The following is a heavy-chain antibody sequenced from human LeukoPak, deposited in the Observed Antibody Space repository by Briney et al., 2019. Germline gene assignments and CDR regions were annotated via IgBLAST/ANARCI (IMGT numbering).Heavy chain of an antibody. Sequence: GGSLRLSCAASGFTFSSYSMNWVRQAPGKGLEWVSSISSSSSYIYYADSVKGRFTISRDNAKHSLYLQMNTLRDEDTAVYYSARGGSGPAACCWFDPWGQGTLVTVSS. V-gene: IGHV3-21*01. CDR1: GFTFSSYS. CDR2: ISSSSSYI. D-gene: IGHD2-2*01. CDR3: ARGGSGPAACCWFDP. J-gene: IGHJ5*02.